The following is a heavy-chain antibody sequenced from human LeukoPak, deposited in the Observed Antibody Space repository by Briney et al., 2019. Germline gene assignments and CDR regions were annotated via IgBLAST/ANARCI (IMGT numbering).Heavy chain of an antibody. CDR1: GFTFSKHG. CDR2: VSPPGGGT. CDR3: AKEGPRITMIVVVIPPDY. J-gene: IGHJ4*02. D-gene: IGHD3-22*01. Sequence: GGSLRLSCGASGFTFSKHGMNWVRQAPGKGLEWLSGVSPPGGGTYYADSVKGRFTISRDNSKNTLYLQMNSLRAEDTAVYYCAKEGPRITMIVVVIPPDYWGQGTLVTVSS. V-gene: IGHV3-23*01.